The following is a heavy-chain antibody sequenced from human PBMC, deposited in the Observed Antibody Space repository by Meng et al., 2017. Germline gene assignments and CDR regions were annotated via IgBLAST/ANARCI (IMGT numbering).Heavy chain of an antibody. CDR3: ARGYDFWSGQYNVDY. V-gene: IGHV4-59*01. J-gene: IGHJ4*02. D-gene: IGHD3-3*01. Sequence: QVQLSAPGPGLVKPSKTLSPTWTVSGGSLSSYYWSWIRQPPVKGLEWIGYIYYSGSTEYNPHLKSRVTISVDTSKNQFSLKLSSVNAADTAVYYCARGYDFWSGQYNVDYWGQGTLVTVSS. CDR1: GGSLSSYY. CDR2: IYYSGST.